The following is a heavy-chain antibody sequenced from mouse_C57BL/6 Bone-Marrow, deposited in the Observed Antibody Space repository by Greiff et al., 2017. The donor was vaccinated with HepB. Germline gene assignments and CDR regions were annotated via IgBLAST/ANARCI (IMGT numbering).Heavy chain of an antibody. CDR3: ARSLPLRYAMDY. J-gene: IGHJ4*01. V-gene: IGHV14-3*01. D-gene: IGHD1-1*01. CDR1: GFNFKNTY. CDR2: IDPANGNT. Sequence: VQLQQSVAELVRPGASVKLSCTASGFNFKNTYMHWVKQRPEKGLEWIGRIDPANGNTKYAPKFQGKATITTYTSSNTAYLQLSSLTSEDTAIYYCARSLPLRYAMDYWGQGTSVTVSS.